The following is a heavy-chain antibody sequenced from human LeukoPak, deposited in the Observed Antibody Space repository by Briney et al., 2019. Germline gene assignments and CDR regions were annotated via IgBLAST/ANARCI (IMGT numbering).Heavy chain of an antibody. J-gene: IGHJ4*02. CDR3: IMQWLVLGAFDY. CDR1: GFTFSNYA. Sequence: GGSLRLSCAASGFTFSNYAMSWVRQASGKGLEWVSTISGNGGSTYYADSVKGRFTISRDNSKNTLYLQMNSLRAEDTAVYYCIMQWLVLGAFDYWGQGTLVTVSS. D-gene: IGHD6-19*01. V-gene: IGHV3-23*01. CDR2: ISGNGGST.